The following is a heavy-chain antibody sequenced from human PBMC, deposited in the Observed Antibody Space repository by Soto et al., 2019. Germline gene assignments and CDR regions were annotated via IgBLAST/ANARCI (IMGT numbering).Heavy chain of an antibody. CDR3: TRVVVGSSGQFDY. D-gene: IGHD3-10*01. V-gene: IGHV3-74*01. Sequence: GGSLRLSCAASGFILNNSWMPWVRHAPGPGLVWVSRISSDGSTTNYAASVPGRFHLSRDNTKNTLYLQMNSLRAEDTAVYYCTRVVVGSSGQFDYWGQGTLVTVSS. CDR1: GFILNNSW. J-gene: IGHJ4*02. CDR2: ISSDGSTT.